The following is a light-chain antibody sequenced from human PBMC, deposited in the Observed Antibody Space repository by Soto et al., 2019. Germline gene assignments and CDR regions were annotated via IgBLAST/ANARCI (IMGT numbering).Light chain of an antibody. J-gene: IGLJ1*01. CDR2: DVT. CDR3: GSITRSSTSV. V-gene: IGLV2-14*01. CDR1: SSDVGGFEY. Sequence: QSVLSQPASVSGSPGQSITISCTGTSSDVGGFEYVSWYQHQPGKAPKLIIYDVTKRPSGVSNRFSGSKSGNTASLTISGIQAEDEGDYYCGSITRSSTSVFXTGTNLTVL.